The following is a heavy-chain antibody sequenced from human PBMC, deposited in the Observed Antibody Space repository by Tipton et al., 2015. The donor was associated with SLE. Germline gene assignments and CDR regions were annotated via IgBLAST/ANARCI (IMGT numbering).Heavy chain of an antibody. V-gene: IGHV4-61*09. J-gene: IGHJ4*02. CDR1: GGSISSGGYY. CDR3: ARSDSGWTTATIDY. CDR2: IYTSGST. Sequence: LRLSCTVSGGSISSGGYYWSWIRQPAGKGLEWIGYIYTSGSTNYNPSLKSRVTISVDTSKKQFSLKVSSVTAADTAVYYCARSDSGWTTATIDYWGQGTLVTVSS. D-gene: IGHD6-19*01.